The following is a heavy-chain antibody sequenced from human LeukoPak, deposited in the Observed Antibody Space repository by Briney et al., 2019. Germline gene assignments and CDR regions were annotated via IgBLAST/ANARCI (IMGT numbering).Heavy chain of an antibody. V-gene: IGHV4-4*07. CDR3: ARGNDFWSGFRTYYFDY. D-gene: IGHD3-3*01. J-gene: IGHJ4*02. Sequence: SETLSLTCTVSGGSISSYYWSWIRQPAGKGLEWIGRIYTSGSTNYNPSLKSRVTMSVDTSENQFSLKLSSVTAADTAVYYCARGNDFWSGFRTYYFDYWGQGTLVTVSS. CDR2: IYTSGST. CDR1: GGSISSYY.